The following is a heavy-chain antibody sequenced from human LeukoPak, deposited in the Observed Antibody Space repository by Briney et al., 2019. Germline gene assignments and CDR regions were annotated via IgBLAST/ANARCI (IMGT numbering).Heavy chain of an antibody. CDR2: ISWNSGYI. CDR3: AKVRGTYSSGYFFDY. Sequence: AGGSLRLSYAASGFTFDNYAMHWVRQAPGKGLEWLSIISWNSGYIGYADSVKGRFTISRDNAKKSLDLQMNSLRAEDTAFYYCAKVRGTYSSGYFFDYWGQGTLVTVSS. V-gene: IGHV3-9*01. J-gene: IGHJ4*02. D-gene: IGHD6-19*01. CDR1: GFTFDNYA.